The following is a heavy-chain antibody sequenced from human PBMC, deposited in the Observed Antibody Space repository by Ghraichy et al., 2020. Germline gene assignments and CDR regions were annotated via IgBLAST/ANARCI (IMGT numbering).Heavy chain of an antibody. CDR1: GYTFTGYY. Sequence: ASVKVSCKASGYTFTGYYMHWVRQAPGQGLEWMGWINPNSGGTNYAQKFQGWVTMTRDTSISTAYMELSRLRSDDTAVYYCAREYIVVVPAATFDYGMDVWGQGTTVTVSS. CDR3: AREYIVVVPAATFDYGMDV. D-gene: IGHD2-2*01. J-gene: IGHJ6*02. V-gene: IGHV1-2*04. CDR2: INPNSGGT.